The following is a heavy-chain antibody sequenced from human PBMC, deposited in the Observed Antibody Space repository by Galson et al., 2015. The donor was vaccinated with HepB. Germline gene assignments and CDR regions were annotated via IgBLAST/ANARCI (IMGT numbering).Heavy chain of an antibody. J-gene: IGHJ4*02. CDR1: GYTFSTYA. CDR2: INTNTENP. CDR3: ATDRGSGSHFFDY. D-gene: IGHD2-15*01. Sequence: SVKVSCKASGYTFSTYAINWVRQAPGQGLEWMGWINTNTENPTFAQGFTGRFVFSLDSSVSTAYLRISTLKAEDTAVYYCATDRGSGSHFFDYWGQGTLVTVSS. V-gene: IGHV7-4-1*02.